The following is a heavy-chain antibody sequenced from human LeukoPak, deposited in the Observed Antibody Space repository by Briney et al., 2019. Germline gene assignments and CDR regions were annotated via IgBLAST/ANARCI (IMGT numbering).Heavy chain of an antibody. CDR2: IGGSGGSS. V-gene: IGHV3-23*01. Sequence: PGGSLRLSCAASGFTFSDYYMSWIRQAPGKGLEWVSAIGGSGGSSYYADSVKGRVTISRDNSKNTLYLLMNSLRAEDTAVYYCARKAGYYYGSGDYWGQGTLVTVSS. J-gene: IGHJ4*02. CDR1: GFTFSDYY. D-gene: IGHD3-10*01. CDR3: ARKAGYYYGSGDY.